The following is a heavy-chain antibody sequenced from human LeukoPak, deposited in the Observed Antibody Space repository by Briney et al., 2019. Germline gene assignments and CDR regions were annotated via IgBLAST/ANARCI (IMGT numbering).Heavy chain of an antibody. CDR3: ARGSRYCSSISCYKYYYAMDV. V-gene: IGHV4-34*01. J-gene: IGHJ6*02. Sequence: PSETLSLTCAVYGWSFSDSYWSWIRQPPGKGLEWIGEINHSGSTNFKSSLKSRVPISVDTSKNQSSLKLSSVTAADTAVYFCARGSRYCSSISCYKYYYAMDVWGQGTTVTVSS. CDR1: GWSFSDSY. D-gene: IGHD2-2*02. CDR2: INHSGST.